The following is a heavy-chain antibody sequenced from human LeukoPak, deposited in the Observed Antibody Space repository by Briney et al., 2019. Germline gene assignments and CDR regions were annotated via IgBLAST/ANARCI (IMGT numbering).Heavy chain of an antibody. CDR3: ARYYGSGHNWFDP. Sequence: SETLSLTCTVSGGSISSSSYYWGWIRQPPGKGLEWIGSIYYSGSTYYNPSLKSRVTISVDTSKNQFSLKLSSVTAADTAVYYCARYYGSGHNWFDPWGQGTLDTVSS. J-gene: IGHJ5*02. D-gene: IGHD3-10*01. V-gene: IGHV4-39*07. CDR1: GGSISSSSYY. CDR2: IYYSGST.